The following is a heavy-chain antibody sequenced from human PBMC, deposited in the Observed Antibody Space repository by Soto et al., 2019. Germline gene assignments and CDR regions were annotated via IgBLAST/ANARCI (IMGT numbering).Heavy chain of an antibody. CDR3: ARDRTITMLRVAGRMDV. CDR1: FYVIRNGYY. CDR2: IYPSGTT. J-gene: IGHJ6*02. V-gene: IGHV4-38-2*02. D-gene: IGHD3-10*01. Sequence: SDTLSLTSAFSFYVIRNGYYWDWVGQSPGTGLEWIGRIYPSGTTPSSPALKRRVTISVPPFTNQVPLTLSSVTAADPAVYFCARDRTITMLRVAGRMDVWGRGTTVTVS.